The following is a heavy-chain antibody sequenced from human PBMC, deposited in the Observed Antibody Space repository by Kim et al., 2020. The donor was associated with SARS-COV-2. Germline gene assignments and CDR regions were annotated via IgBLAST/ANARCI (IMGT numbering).Heavy chain of an antibody. CDR3: ARERSSIAANWFDP. Sequence: LVKVSCKASGGTFSSYAISWVRQAPGQGLEWMGRIIPILGIANYAQKFQGRVTITADKSTSTAYMELSSLRSEDTAVYYCARERSSIAANWFDPWGQGTLVTVSS. CDR2: IIPILGIA. CDR1: GGTFSSYA. D-gene: IGHD6-6*01. J-gene: IGHJ5*02. V-gene: IGHV1-69*04.